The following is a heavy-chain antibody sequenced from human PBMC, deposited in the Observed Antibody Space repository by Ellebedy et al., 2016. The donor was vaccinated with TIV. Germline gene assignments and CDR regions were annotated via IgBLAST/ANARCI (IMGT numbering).Heavy chain of an antibody. J-gene: IGHJ4*02. Sequence: GESLKISXAASGFTFSSYWMYWVRQAPGKGLEWVANIKQDGSVKKYVDSVKGRFTISRDNGKNSLYLQMNSLRGEDTAVYYCAREVGGGGAYWGQGTLVTVSS. V-gene: IGHV3-7*01. CDR1: GFTFSSYW. CDR3: AREVGGGGAY. CDR2: IKQDGSVK. D-gene: IGHD2-21*01.